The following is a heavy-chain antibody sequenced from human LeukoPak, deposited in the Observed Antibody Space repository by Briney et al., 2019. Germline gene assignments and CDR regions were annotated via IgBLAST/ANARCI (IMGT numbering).Heavy chain of an antibody. Sequence: GGSLRLSCAASGFTFSSYEMNWVRQAPGKGLEWVSYISSSVSTIYYADSVKGRFTISRDNAKNSLYLQMNSLRAEDTAVYYCAAGAIFGVVTWFDPWGQGTLVTVSS. CDR1: GFTFSSYE. CDR3: AAGAIFGVVTWFDP. V-gene: IGHV3-48*03. D-gene: IGHD3-3*01. CDR2: ISSSVSTI. J-gene: IGHJ5*02.